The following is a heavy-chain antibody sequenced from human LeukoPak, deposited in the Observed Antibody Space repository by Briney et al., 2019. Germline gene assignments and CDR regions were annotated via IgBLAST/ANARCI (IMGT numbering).Heavy chain of an antibody. Sequence: GASVKVSCKASGYTFTSFGIAWVRQAPGQGLEWVGWISTSSDQRRYAHMLQDGVTMTTDTSTSTAYMELRSLRSDDAGVYYCARDTNWQRDYWGQGTLVTVSS. J-gene: IGHJ4*02. CDR2: ISTSSDQR. V-gene: IGHV1-18*01. CDR1: GYTFTSFG. CDR3: ARDTNWQRDY. D-gene: IGHD6-25*01.